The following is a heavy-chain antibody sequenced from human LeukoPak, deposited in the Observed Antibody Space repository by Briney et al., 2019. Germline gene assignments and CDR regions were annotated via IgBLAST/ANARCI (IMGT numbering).Heavy chain of an antibody. CDR1: GGSISSYY. CDR2: IYYSGST. D-gene: IGHD6-19*01. J-gene: IGHJ5*02. V-gene: IGHV4-59*08. Sequence: SETLSLTCTVSGGSISSYYWSWIRQPPGKGLEWIGYIYYSGSTNYNPSLKSRVTISVDTSKNQFSLNLSSETAADTAVYYCARHGEISGWYVRWFDPWGQGTLVTVSS. CDR3: ARHGEISGWYVRWFDP.